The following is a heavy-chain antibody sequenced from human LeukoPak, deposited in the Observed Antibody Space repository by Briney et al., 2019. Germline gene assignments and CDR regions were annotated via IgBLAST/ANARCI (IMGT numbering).Heavy chain of an antibody. Sequence: SETLSLTCTVSGGSISSYYWSWIRQPPGKGLEWIGYIYYSGSTNYNPSLKSRVTISVDTSKNQFSLKLSSVTAADTAVYYCARVDTAMVGYSHYWGQGTLVTVSS. CDR1: GGSISSYY. D-gene: IGHD5-18*01. J-gene: IGHJ4*02. V-gene: IGHV4-59*01. CDR2: IYYSGST. CDR3: ARVDTAMVGYSHY.